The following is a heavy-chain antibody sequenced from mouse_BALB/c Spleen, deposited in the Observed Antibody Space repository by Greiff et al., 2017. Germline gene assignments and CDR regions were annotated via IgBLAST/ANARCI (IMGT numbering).Heavy chain of an antibody. Sequence: VQGVESGPGLVAPSQSLSITCTVSGFSLTGYGVNWVRQPPGKGLEWLGMIWGDGSTDYNSALKSRLSISKDNSKSQVFLKMNSLQTDDTARYYCARGGGTGWFAYWGQGTLVTVSA. V-gene: IGHV2-6-7*01. CDR2: IWGDGST. D-gene: IGHD3-3*01. CDR3: ARGGGTGWFAY. J-gene: IGHJ3*01. CDR1: GFSLTGYG.